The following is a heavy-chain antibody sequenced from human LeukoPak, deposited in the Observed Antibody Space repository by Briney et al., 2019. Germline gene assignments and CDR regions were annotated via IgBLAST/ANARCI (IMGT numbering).Heavy chain of an antibody. Sequence: GGSLRLSCAASGFTFSSYSMNWVRQAPGKGLEWVSSISSSSSYIYYADSVKGRFTISRDNAKNSLYLQMNSLRAEDTAVYYCARDEGVATMEGSYYFDYWGQGTLVTVSS. CDR1: GFTFSSYS. CDR2: ISSSSSYI. D-gene: IGHD5-12*01. CDR3: ARDEGVATMEGSYYFDY. J-gene: IGHJ4*02. V-gene: IGHV3-21*01.